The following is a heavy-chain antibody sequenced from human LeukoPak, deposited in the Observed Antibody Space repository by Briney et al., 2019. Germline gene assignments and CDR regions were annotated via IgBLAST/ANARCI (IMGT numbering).Heavy chain of an antibody. V-gene: IGHV3-43*02. D-gene: IGHD2-8*01. CDR1: GFTFDDYA. Sequence: GGSLRLSCAASGFTFDDYAMHWVRQAPGKGLEWVSLISGDGGSTYYADSVKSRFTISRDNSKNSLYLQMNSLRTEDTALYYCAKDLRYCTNGVCLEYFDYWGQGTLVTVSS. J-gene: IGHJ4*02. CDR2: ISGDGGST. CDR3: AKDLRYCTNGVCLEYFDY.